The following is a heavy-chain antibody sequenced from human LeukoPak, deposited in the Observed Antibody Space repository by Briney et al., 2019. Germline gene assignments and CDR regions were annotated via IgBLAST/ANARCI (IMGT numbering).Heavy chain of an antibody. CDR3: ARQSSSGSY. V-gene: IGHV4-39*01. D-gene: IGHD1-26*01. CDR1: GGSISSSSYY. Sequence: PSETLSLTCTVSGGSISSSSYYWSWIRQPPGKGLEWIGSIYYSGSTYYNPSLKSRVTISVDTSKNQFSLKLSSVTAADTAVYYCARQSSSGSYWGQGTLVTVSS. J-gene: IGHJ4*02. CDR2: IYYSGST.